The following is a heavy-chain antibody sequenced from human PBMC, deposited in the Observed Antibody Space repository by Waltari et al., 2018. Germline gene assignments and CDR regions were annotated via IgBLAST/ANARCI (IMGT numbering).Heavy chain of an antibody. Sequence: FSTYCMNWARQAPGEGLVWVSRINPNGNTIVYADSVKGRFTTSRDNAKNTLYLQMNSLRDDDTAVYYCARSGFMDVWGQGTTVTVSS. D-gene: IGHD3-10*01. CDR1: FSTYC. J-gene: IGHJ6*02. V-gene: IGHV3-74*01. CDR3: ARSGFMDV. CDR2: INPNGNTI.